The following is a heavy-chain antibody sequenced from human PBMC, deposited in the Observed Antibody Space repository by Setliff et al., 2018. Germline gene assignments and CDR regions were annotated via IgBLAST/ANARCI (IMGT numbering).Heavy chain of an antibody. V-gene: IGHV1-24*01. CDR1: GYTLTELS. D-gene: IGHD6-13*01. CDR3: ATADVIIAAAGNSKYILDY. CDR2: FDPEDGET. Sequence: ASVKVSCKVSGYTLTELSMHWVRQAPGKGLEWMGGFDPEDGETIYAQKFQGRVTMTEDTSTDTAYMELSSLRSEDTAVYYCATADVIIAAAGNSKYILDYWGQGTLVTVS. J-gene: IGHJ4*02.